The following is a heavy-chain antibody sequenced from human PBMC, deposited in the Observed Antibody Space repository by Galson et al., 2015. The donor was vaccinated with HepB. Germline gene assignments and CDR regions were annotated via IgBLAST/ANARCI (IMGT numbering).Heavy chain of an antibody. CDR3: AKQSPKIVVVPAATFDY. CDR2: IRYDGSNK. J-gene: IGHJ4*02. D-gene: IGHD2-2*01. Sequence: SLRLSCAASGFTFSSYGMHWVRQAPGKGLEWVAFIRYDGSNKYYADSVKGRFTISRDNSKNTLYLQMNSLRAEDTAVYYCAKQSPKIVVVPAATFDYWGQGTLVTVSS. V-gene: IGHV3-30*02. CDR1: GFTFSSYG.